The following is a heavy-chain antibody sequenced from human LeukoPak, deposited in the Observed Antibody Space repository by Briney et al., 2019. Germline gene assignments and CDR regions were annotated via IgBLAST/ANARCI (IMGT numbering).Heavy chain of an antibody. CDR2: IKSKTDGGTT. V-gene: IGHV3-15*01. CDR3: PTVVFVYGAFDI. J-gene: IGHJ3*02. D-gene: IGHD2/OR15-2a*01. CDR1: GFPFINTY. Sequence: PGGSLRLSCETSGFPFINTYMTWVRQAPGKGLEWVGRIKSKTDGGTTDYAAPMRGRFIISRDDSKNPVFLQMNSLKIEETAVYYCPTVVFVYGAFDIWGRGTMVTVSS.